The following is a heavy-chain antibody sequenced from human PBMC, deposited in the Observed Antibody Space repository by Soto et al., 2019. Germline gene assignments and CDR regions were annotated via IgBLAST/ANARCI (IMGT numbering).Heavy chain of an antibody. V-gene: IGHV3-7*03. Sequence: GGSLRLSCAASGFTFGSYWMSWVRQAPGKGLEWLATIKWDASEKKYVDSVKGRFTISRDNSKNMLFLQMNSLRAEDTAIYYCAKKVNSGPGSQYFDYWGQGTLVTVSS. J-gene: IGHJ4*02. CDR2: IKWDASEK. CDR3: AKKVNSGPGSQYFDY. D-gene: IGHD3-10*01. CDR1: GFTFGSYW.